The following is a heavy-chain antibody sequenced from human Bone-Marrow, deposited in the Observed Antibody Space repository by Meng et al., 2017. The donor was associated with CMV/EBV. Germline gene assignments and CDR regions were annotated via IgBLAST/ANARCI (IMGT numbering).Heavy chain of an antibody. CDR1: GGSISSYY. CDR3: ANASIYSGSYYEDY. Sequence: SETLSLTCTVSGGSISSYYWSWIRQPPGKGLEWIGYIYYSGSTNYNPSLKSRVTISVDTSKNQFSLKLGSVTAAHTSVYYCANASIYSGSYYEDYWCQGTLVTVSS. D-gene: IGHD1-26*01. J-gene: IGHJ4*02. V-gene: IGHV4-59*01. CDR2: IYYSGST.